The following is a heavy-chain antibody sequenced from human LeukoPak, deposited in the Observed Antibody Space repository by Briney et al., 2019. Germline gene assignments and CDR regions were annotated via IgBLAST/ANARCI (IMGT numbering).Heavy chain of an antibody. V-gene: IGHV4-39*07. CDR1: GGSISSSSYY. CDR3: ARVRRHYDSSGLTDY. Sequence: PSETLSLTCTVSGGSISSSSYYWGWIREPPGKGLEWIGSIYYSGSTYYNPSLKSRVTISIDTSKNQFSLKLSSVTAADTAMYYCARVRRHYDSSGLTDYWGQGTLVTVSS. CDR2: IYYSGST. J-gene: IGHJ4*02. D-gene: IGHD3-22*01.